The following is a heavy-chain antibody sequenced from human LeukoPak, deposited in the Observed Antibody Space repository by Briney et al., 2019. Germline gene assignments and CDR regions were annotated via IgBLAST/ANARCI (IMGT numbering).Heavy chain of an antibody. CDR1: GHTFTSYD. V-gene: IGHV1-8*01. Sequence: GASVKLSCKASGHTFTSYDINWVRQATGQGLEWMGWMNPNSGNTGSAQRFEGRVTMTRDTSRSTAYMELSSLTSDDTAVYYYARGPLVRIPSAFDAWGQGTLVTVSS. CDR3: ARGPLVRIPSAFDA. D-gene: IGHD2-2*01. J-gene: IGHJ5*02. CDR2: MNPNSGNT.